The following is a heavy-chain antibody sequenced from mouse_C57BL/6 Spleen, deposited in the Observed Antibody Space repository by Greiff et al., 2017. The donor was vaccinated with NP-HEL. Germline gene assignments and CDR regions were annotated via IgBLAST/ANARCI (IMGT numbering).Heavy chain of an antibody. Sequence: QVQLQQPGAELVMPGASVKLSCKASGYTFTSYWMHWVKQRPGQGLEWIGEIDPSDSYTNYNQKFKGKSTLTVDKSSSTAYMQLSSLTSEDSAVDYCARSRDNYGSEGCAYWGQGTLVTVSA. CDR1: GYTFTSYW. J-gene: IGHJ3*01. CDR3: ARSRDNYGSEGCAY. V-gene: IGHV1-69*01. D-gene: IGHD1-1*01. CDR2: IDPSDSYT.